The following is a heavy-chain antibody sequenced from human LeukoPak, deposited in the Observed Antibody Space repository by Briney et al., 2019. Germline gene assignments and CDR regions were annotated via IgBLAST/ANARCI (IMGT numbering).Heavy chain of an antibody. D-gene: IGHD3-22*01. CDR1: GFTFSSYA. V-gene: IGHV3-30-3*01. CDR3: ARTSYYYDSNSYPGY. CDR2: ISYDGSNK. Sequence: PGGSLRLSCAASGFTFSSYAMHWVRQAPGKGLEWVAVISYDGSNKYYADSVKGRFTISRDNSKNTLYLQMNSLRAEDTAVYYCARTSYYYDSNSYPGYWGQGTLVTVSS. J-gene: IGHJ4*02.